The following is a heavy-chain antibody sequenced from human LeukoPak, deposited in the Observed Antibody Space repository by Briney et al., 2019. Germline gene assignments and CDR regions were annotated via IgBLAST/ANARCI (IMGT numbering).Heavy chain of an antibody. D-gene: IGHD3-10*01. CDR1: GFTFSSYA. J-gene: IGHJ4*02. CDR3: AKGYRNYYGSGFFDY. Sequence: GGSLRLSCAASGFTFSSYAMSWVRQAPGKGLEWVSAISGSGGSTYYADSVKGRSTISRDNSKNTLYLQMNSLRAEDTAVYYCAKGYRNYYGSGFFDYWGQGTLVTVSS. CDR2: ISGSGGST. V-gene: IGHV3-23*01.